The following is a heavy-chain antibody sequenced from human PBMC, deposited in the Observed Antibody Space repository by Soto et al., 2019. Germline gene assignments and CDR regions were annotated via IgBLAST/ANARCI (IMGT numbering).Heavy chain of an antibody. J-gene: IGHJ6*02. Sequence: QVQLVESGGGMVQPGRSLRLSCAASGFTFGNYGMHWVRQAPGKGLEWVAVISYDGSDKYYADSVKGRFSISRDNSKNTLYLQLNSLVAEGSAVYYCAKVTGYCSSSSCRRDDYYYYGMDVWGQGTTVTVSS. D-gene: IGHD2-2*01. CDR3: AKVTGYCSSSSCRRDDYYYYGMDV. V-gene: IGHV3-30*18. CDR1: GFTFGNYG. CDR2: ISYDGSDK.